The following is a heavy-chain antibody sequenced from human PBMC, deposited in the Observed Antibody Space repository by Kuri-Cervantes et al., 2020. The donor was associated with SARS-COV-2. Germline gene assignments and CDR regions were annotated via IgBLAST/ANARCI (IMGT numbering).Heavy chain of an antibody. Sequence: SETLSLTCTVSGGSLSSGDYYWTWVRQPPGKGLEWIGYIYYSGSTNYNPSLKSRVTISVDTSKNQFSLKLSSVTAADTAVYYCARRSFQPRYYYYYYMDVWGKGTTVTVSS. CDR2: IYYSGST. V-gene: IGHV4-61*08. CDR1: GGSLSSGDYY. CDR3: ARRSFQPRYYYYYYMDV. J-gene: IGHJ6*03.